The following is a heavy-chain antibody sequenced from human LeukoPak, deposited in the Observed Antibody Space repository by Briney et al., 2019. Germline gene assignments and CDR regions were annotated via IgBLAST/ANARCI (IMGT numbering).Heavy chain of an antibody. CDR1: GFTFSSYA. V-gene: IGHV3-23*01. CDR3: AKDGSVSTVTTFDY. Sequence: PVGSLRLSCAASGFTFSSYAMSWVRQAPGKGLEWVSAISGSGGSTYYADSVKGRFTISRDNSKNTLYLQMNSLRAEDTAVYYCAKDGSVSTVTTFDYWGQGTLVTVSS. D-gene: IGHD4-17*01. CDR2: ISGSGGST. J-gene: IGHJ4*02.